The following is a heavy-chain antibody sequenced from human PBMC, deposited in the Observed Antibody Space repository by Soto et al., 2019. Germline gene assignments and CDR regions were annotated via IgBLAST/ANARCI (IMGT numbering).Heavy chain of an antibody. D-gene: IGHD6-6*01. Sequence: PSETLSLTCAVSGGSISSGGYSWSWIRQPPGKGLEWIGYIYHSGSTYYNPSLKSRVTISVDRSKNQFSLKLSSVTAADTAVYYCARGGGSSSLYYYYGMDVRGQGTTVTVSS. CDR2: IYHSGST. J-gene: IGHJ6*02. CDR1: GGSISSGGYS. CDR3: ARGGGSSSLYYYYGMDV. V-gene: IGHV4-30-2*01.